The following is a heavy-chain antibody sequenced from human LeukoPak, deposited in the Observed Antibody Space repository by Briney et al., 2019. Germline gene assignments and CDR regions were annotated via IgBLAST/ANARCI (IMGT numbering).Heavy chain of an antibody. CDR1: GFTFDDYA. D-gene: IGHD4-17*01. CDR3: AKGPMPTVTMEMDV. J-gene: IGHJ6*02. V-gene: IGHV3-9*01. Sequence: PGRSLRLSCAASGFTFDDYAMHWVRQAPGKGLEWVSGISWNSGSIGYADSVKGRFTISRDNAKNSLYLQMSSLRAEDTALYYCAKGPMPTVTMEMDVWGQGTTVTVSS. CDR2: ISWNSGSI.